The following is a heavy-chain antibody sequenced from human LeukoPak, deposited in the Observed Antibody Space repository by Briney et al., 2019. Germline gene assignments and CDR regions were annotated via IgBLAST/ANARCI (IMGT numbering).Heavy chain of an antibody. D-gene: IGHD5-24*01. Sequence: ASVKVSCKASGYTFTSHGISWVRQAPGQGLEWMGWISGYNGDTNYAQKFQGRVTLTTDTSTSTAYMELRSLRPDDTAVYYCAREGGHRIGYSFDYWGQGTLVTVSS. V-gene: IGHV1-18*01. CDR3: AREGGHRIGYSFDY. CDR1: GYTFTSHG. CDR2: ISGYNGDT. J-gene: IGHJ4*02.